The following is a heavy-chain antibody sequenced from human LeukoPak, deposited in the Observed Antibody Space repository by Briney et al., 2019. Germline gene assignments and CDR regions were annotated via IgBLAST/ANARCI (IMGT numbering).Heavy chain of an antibody. D-gene: IGHD2-15*01. V-gene: IGHV1-24*01. CDR2: FDPEDGET. J-gene: IGHJ4*02. CDR3: AATHDCSGGSCYSFDY. CDR1: GYTLTELS. Sequence: ASVKVSCKVSGYTLTELSMHWVRQAPGKGLEWMGGFDPEDGETIYAQKFQGRVTMTEDTSTDTAYMELSSLRSEDTAVYYCAATHDCSGGSCYSFDYWGQGTLVTVSS.